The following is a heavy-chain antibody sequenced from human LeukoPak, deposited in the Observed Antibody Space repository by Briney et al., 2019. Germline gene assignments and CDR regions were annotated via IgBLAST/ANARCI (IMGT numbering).Heavy chain of an antibody. Sequence: GGSLRLSCAASGFTFSSYAMHWVRQAPGKGLEWVAVISYDGSNKYYADSVKGRFTISRDNSKNTLYLQMNSLRAEDTAVYYCARAHPGDYSDFQFDYWGQGTLVTVSS. D-gene: IGHD4-11*01. CDR1: GFTFSSYA. J-gene: IGHJ4*02. V-gene: IGHV3-30*04. CDR3: ARAHPGDYSDFQFDY. CDR2: ISYDGSNK.